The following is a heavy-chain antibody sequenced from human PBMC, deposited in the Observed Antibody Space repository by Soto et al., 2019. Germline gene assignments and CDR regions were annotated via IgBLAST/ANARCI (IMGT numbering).Heavy chain of an antibody. Sequence: PSETLSLTCAVYGGSFSGYYWSWIRQPPGKGLEWIGEINHSGSTNYNPSLKSRVTISVDTSKNQFSLKLSSVTAADTAVYYCARGHKEVVISYSPIDYWGQGTLVTVSS. CDR1: GGSFSGYY. CDR3: ARGHKEVVISYSPIDY. D-gene: IGHD3-22*01. CDR2: INHSGST. J-gene: IGHJ4*02. V-gene: IGHV4-34*01.